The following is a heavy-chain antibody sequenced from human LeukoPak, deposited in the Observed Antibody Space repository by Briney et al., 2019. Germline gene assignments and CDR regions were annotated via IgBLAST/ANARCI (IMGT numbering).Heavy chain of an antibody. Sequence: SETLSLTCAVSGGSISSSNWWSWVRQPPGKGLEWIGEIYHSGSTNYNPSLKSRVTISVDKSKNQFSLKLSSVTAADTAVDYCARDIAAAGMDDYWGQGTLVTVSS. CDR3: ARDIAAAGMDDY. CDR2: IYHSGST. J-gene: IGHJ4*02. V-gene: IGHV4-4*02. D-gene: IGHD6-13*01. CDR1: GGSISSSNW.